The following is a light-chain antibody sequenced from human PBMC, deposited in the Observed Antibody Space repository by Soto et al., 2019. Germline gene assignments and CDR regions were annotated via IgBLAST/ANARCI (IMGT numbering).Light chain of an antibody. Sequence: DIQMTQSPSTLSASVGDRVTITCRASQSISSWLAWYQQKPGKAPKLLIYDASSLESGVPSRFSGSGSGSEFTLTISSLQSEDFAVYYCQQYNKWPLTFGQGTKVDIK. J-gene: IGKJ1*01. CDR2: DAS. V-gene: IGKV1-5*01. CDR1: QSISSW. CDR3: QQYNKWPLT.